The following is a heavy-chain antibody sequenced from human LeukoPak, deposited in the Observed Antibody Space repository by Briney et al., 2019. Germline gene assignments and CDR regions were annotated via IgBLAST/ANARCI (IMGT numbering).Heavy chain of an antibody. J-gene: IGHJ6*03. CDR1: GFTFSSYW. D-gene: IGHD6-19*01. V-gene: IGHV3-7*01. CDR2: IKQDGSEK. Sequence: PGGSLRLSCAASGFTFSSYWMSWVRQAPGKGLEWVANIKQDGSEKYYVDSVKGRFTISRDNAKNSLYLQMNSLRAEDTAVYYCAREVFVRLVHPPYYYYYMDVWGKGTTVTVSS. CDR3: AREVFVRLVHPPYYYYYMDV.